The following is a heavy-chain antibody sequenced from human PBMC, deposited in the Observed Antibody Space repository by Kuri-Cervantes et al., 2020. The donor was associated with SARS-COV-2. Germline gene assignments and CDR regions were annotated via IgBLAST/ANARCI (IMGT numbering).Heavy chain of an antibody. V-gene: IGHV1-2*02. CDR3: ARVNGDYADAFDI. CDR2: INPNSGGT. D-gene: IGHD4-17*01. CDR1: GYTFTSYD. Sequence: ASVKVSCKASGYTFTSYDINWVRQATGQGLEWMGWINPNSGGTNYAQKFQGRVTMTRDTSISTAYMELSRLRSDDTAVYYCARVNGDYADAFDIWGQGTIVTVSS. J-gene: IGHJ3*02.